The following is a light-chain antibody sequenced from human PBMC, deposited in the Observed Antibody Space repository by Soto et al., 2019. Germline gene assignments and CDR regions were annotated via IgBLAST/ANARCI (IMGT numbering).Light chain of an antibody. CDR1: SSNLGAGYD. V-gene: IGLV1-40*01. CDR3: QSYDNSLGVCYV. Sequence: QAVLTQPPSVSGAPGQRVTVSCTGSSSNLGAGYDVHWYQLLPGTAPKLLIYGNRNRPSGVPDRFSGSKSGTSASLAITGLQAEDEADYYCQSYDNSLGVCYVFXTGIKLTVL. J-gene: IGLJ1*01. CDR2: GNR.